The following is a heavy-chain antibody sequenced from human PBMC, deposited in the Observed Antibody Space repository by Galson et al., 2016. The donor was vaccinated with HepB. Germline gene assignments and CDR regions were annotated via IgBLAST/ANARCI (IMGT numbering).Heavy chain of an antibody. D-gene: IGHD3-22*01. CDR3: SGDSRVVHYYDRSGYLWFDP. Sequence: SVKVSCKASGYIFTSYYMQWVRQAPGQGLEWMGTINPSGGSTTYAQKFQGRVTLTRDTPTNTVYMELSSLRSEDTAVYYCSGDSRVVHYYDRSGYLWFDPWGQGSLVTVSS. CDR1: GYIFTSYY. J-gene: IGHJ5*02. V-gene: IGHV1-46*03. CDR2: INPSGGST.